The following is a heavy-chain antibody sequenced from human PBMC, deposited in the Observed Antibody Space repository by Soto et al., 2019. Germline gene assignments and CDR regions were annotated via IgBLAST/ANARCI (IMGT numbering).Heavy chain of an antibody. D-gene: IGHD2-15*01. J-gene: IGHJ3*02. CDR1: GGTFSSYA. V-gene: IGHV1-69*13. CDR3: AREVVAATHDAFDI. Sequence: ASVKVSCKASGGTFSSYAISWVRQAPGQGLEWMGGIIPIFGTANYAQKFQGRVTITADESTSTAYMELSSLRSEDTAVYYCAREVVAATHDAFDIWGQGTMVTVSS. CDR2: IIPIFGTA.